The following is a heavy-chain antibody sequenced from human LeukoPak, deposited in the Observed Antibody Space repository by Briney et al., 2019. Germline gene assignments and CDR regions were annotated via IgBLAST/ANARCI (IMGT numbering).Heavy chain of an antibody. V-gene: IGHV3-23*01. CDR3: TYDILTGYKM. J-gene: IGHJ4*02. D-gene: IGHD3-9*01. CDR1: GFTFSSYS. CDR2: ISLSGDST. Sequence: GGSLRLSCAASGFTFSSYSMTWVRQAPGKGLEWVPAISLSGDSTYYADSVKGRFTISRDNSKNTLYLQMNSLRAEDTALYYCTYDILTGYKMWGQGNLVTVSS.